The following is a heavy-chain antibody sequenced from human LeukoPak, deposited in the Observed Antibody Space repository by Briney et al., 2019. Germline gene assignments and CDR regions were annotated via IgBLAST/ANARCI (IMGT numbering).Heavy chain of an antibody. CDR2: IYTGDTK. V-gene: IGHV3-66*01. CDR3: ARASAGGSLSFDY. D-gene: IGHD1-26*01. Sequence: GGSLRLSFAASGFTVSSNYMTWVRRAPGRGLEWISVIYTGDTKHYADSVEGRFTVSGDDSKNTVSLFMSSLSAEDTAVYYCARASAGGSLSFDYWGQGTLVVVSS. J-gene: IGHJ4*02. CDR1: GFTVSSNY.